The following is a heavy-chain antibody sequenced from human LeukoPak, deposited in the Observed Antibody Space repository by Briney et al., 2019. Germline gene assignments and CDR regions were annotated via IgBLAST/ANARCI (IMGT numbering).Heavy chain of an antibody. CDR3: ARDHSTQYYFDY. D-gene: IGHD6-13*01. J-gene: IGHJ4*02. CDR1: GFTFSSYS. CDR2: ISSSSSYI. V-gene: IGHV3-21*01. Sequence: GGSLRLSCAASGFTFSSYSMNWVRQAPGKGLEWVSSISSSSSYIYYADSVKGRFTISRDNAKNSLYLQMNSLRAEDTAVYYCARDHSTQYYFDYWGQGTLVTVSS.